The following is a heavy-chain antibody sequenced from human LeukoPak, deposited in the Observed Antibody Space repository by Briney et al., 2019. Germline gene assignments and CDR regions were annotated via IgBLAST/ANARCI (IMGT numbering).Heavy chain of an antibody. Sequence: SQTLSLTCTVSGGSISSGSYYWSWIRQPPGKGLEWIGYIYYSGSTNYNPSLKSRVTISVDTSKNQFSLKLSSVTAADTAVYYCARVGSTGDLVDYWGQGTLVTVSS. J-gene: IGHJ4*02. D-gene: IGHD7-27*01. CDR2: IYYSGST. CDR1: GGSISSGSYY. CDR3: ARVGSTGDLVDY. V-gene: IGHV4-61*01.